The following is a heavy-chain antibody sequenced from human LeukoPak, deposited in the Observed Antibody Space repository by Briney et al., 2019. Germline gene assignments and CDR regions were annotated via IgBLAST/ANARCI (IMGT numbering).Heavy chain of an antibody. Sequence: GGSLRLSCAASGFTFSSYSMHWVRQAPGKGLEWVAVISFDGSEKHFAESVKGRFTISRDNSENTLYLQMNTLRTDDTAVYYCGRGWVFHGLYFLCPWGQGTLVTVSS. J-gene: IGHJ5*02. CDR3: GRGWVFHGLYFLCP. CDR1: GFTFSSYS. CDR2: ISFDGSEK. V-gene: IGHV3-30*03. D-gene: IGHD2-8*01.